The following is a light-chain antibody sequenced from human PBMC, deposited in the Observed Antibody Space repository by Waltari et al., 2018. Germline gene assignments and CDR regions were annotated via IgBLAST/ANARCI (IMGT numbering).Light chain of an antibody. V-gene: IGKV3-11*01. CDR1: KSVSSY. CDR3: QQRSNWPIFT. Sequence: IVLTQSPATMSLSPGERATLSCRASKSVSSYLAWYQQKPGQAPRLLIYDASNRATGIPARFSGSWSGTDFTLTISSLEPEDFAVYYCQQRSNWPIFTFGPGTKVDIK. J-gene: IGKJ3*01. CDR2: DAS.